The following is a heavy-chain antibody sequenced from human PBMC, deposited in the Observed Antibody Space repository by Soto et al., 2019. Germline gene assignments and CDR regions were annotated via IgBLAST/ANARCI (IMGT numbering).Heavy chain of an antibody. CDR3: ARWSQAMDV. J-gene: IGHJ6*02. CDR1: GFRFSYYY. V-gene: IGHV3-7*03. D-gene: IGHD2-15*01. CDR2: IAQDGTEI. Sequence: GGSLRLSCATSGFRFSYYYMTWVRLAPGKGLEWVAYIAQDGTEIYNVDSVRGRFTISRDSAKSSVYLHMNGLTAEDTALYYCARWSQAMDVWGQGTSVTVSS.